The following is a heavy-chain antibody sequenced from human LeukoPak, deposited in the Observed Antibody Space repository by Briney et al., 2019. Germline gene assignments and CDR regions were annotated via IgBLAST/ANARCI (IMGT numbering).Heavy chain of an antibody. CDR3: ARGYDFWSGYPNYYYYMDV. V-gene: IGHV5-51*01. CDR1: GYSFTSYW. D-gene: IGHD3-3*01. CDR2: IYPGDSDT. J-gene: IGHJ6*03. Sequence: GESLKISCKGSGYSFTSYWIGWVRQMPGKGLEWMGIIYPGDSDTRYSPSFQGQVTISADESISTAYLQWSSLKASDTAMYYCARGYDFWSGYPNYYYYMDVWGKGTTVTVSS.